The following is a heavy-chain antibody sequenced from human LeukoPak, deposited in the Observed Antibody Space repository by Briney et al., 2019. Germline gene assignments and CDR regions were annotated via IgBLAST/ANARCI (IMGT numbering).Heavy chain of an antibody. J-gene: IGHJ6*03. D-gene: IGHD6-13*01. CDR2: ISGSGGST. CDR3: AKYSAGVHYYYMDV. V-gene: IGHV3-23*01. Sequence: PGGSLRLSCAASGFTFSSYSMNWVRQAPGKGLEWVSVISGSGGSTYYADSVKGRFTISRDNSKNTLYLQMNSLRAEDTAVYYCAKYSAGVHYYYMDVWGKGTTVTVSS. CDR1: GFTFSSYS.